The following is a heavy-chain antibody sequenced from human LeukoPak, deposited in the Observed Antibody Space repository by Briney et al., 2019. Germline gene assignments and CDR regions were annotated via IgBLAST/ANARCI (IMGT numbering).Heavy chain of an antibody. CDR2: IYYSGST. D-gene: IGHD2-2*01. V-gene: IGHV4-31*03. Sequence: PSETLSLTCTVSGGSISSGGYYWSWIRQHPGKGLEWIGYIYYSGSTYYNPSLKSRVTISVDTSKNQFSLKLSSVTAADTAVYYCVRSSIVVLSAALKVYYYYMDVWGKGTTVTVSS. CDR1: GGSISSGGYY. J-gene: IGHJ6*03. CDR3: VRSSIVVLSAALKVYYYYMDV.